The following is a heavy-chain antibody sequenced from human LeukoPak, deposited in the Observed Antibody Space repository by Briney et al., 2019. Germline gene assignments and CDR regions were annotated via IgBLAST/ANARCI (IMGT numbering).Heavy chain of an antibody. CDR3: AKDFSSSRGAFDI. CDR2: ISSSGSTI. D-gene: IGHD6-13*01. J-gene: IGHJ3*02. V-gene: IGHV3-11*01. CDR1: GFTFSDYY. Sequence: GGSLRLSCAASGFTFSDYYMSWIRQAPGKGLEWVSYISSSGSTIYYADSVKGRFTISRDNAKNSLYLQMNSLRAEDMALYYCAKDFSSSRGAFDIWGQGTMVTVSS.